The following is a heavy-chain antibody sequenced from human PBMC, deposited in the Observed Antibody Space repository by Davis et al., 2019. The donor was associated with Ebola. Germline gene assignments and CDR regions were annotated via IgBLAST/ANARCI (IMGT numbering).Heavy chain of an antibody. J-gene: IGHJ5*02. D-gene: IGHD1-26*01. V-gene: IGHV1-24*01. CDR3: ARGRAGSFNWFDP. Sequence: AASVKVSCKVSGYTLTELSMHWVRQAPGKGLEWMGGFDPEDGETIYAQKFQGRVTMTRNTSISTAYMELSSLRSEDTAVYYCARGRAGSFNWFDPWGQGTLVTVSS. CDR2: FDPEDGET. CDR1: GYTLTELS.